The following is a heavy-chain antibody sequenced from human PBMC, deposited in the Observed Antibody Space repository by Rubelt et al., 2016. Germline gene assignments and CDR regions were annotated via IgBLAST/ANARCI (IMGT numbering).Heavy chain of an antibody. V-gene: IGHV3-30*02. CDR1: GFTFSSYG. Sequence: QVQLVESGGGVVQPGGSLRLSCAASGFTFSSYGMHWVRQAPGKGLEWVAFIRYDGSNKYYADSVEGRFTNSSDNSKNTLYLQMTSLRAGDTAVYYCAKPARLDYGINAEYFQHWGQGTLFTVSS. CDR2: IRYDGSNK. D-gene: IGHD4-17*01. CDR3: AKPARLDYGINAEYFQH. J-gene: IGHJ1*01.